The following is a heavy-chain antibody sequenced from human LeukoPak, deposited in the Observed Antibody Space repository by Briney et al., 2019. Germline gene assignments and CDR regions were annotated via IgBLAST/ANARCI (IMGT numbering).Heavy chain of an antibody. CDR1: GGSISSSSYY. CDR3: ARRSNWGSVAY. CDR2: IYYSGST. V-gene: IGHV4-39*01. J-gene: IGHJ4*02. Sequence: SETLSLTCTVSGGSISSSSYYCGWIRQPPGKGLEWIGGIYYSGSTYYNPSLKSRVTISVDTSKNQFSLKLSSVTAADTAVYYCARRSNWGSVAYCGQGTLVTVSS. D-gene: IGHD7-27*01.